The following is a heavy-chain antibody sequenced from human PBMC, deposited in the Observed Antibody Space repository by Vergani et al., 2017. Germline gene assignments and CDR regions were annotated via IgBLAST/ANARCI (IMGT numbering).Heavy chain of an antibody. J-gene: IGHJ3*02. CDR1: GFTFSSYG. Sequence: VQLVESGGGLVQPGGSLRLSCAASGFTFSSYGMHWVRQAPGKGLEWVAVIWYDGSNKYYADSVKGRFTISRDNSKNTLYLQMNSLRAEDTAVYYCAKDGYSGYDSGAFDIWGQGTMVTVSS. D-gene: IGHD5-12*01. V-gene: IGHV3-33*06. CDR3: AKDGYSGYDSGAFDI. CDR2: IWYDGSNK.